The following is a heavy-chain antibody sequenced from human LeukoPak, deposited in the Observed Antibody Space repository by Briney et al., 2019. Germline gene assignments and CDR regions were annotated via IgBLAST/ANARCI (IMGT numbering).Heavy chain of an antibody. Sequence: PSETLSLTCTVSGGSFSSSSYYWGWIRQPPGQGLEWIVSIYYSGSTYYNPSLNSRVTISVDTSNNQFSLMLSSVTAADTAVYYCARQTAYCGGACYSEDMDVWGKGTTVTVSS. CDR3: ARQTAYCGGACYSEDMDV. D-gene: IGHD2-21*02. CDR2: IYYSGST. V-gene: IGHV4-39*01. CDR1: GGSFSSSSYY. J-gene: IGHJ6*03.